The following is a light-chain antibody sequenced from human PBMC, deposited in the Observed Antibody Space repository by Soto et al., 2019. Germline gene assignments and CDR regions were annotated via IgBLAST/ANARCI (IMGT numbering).Light chain of an antibody. CDR1: NIGSKS. Sequence: SYELTQPPSVSVAPGKTAMITCGGDNIGSKSVHWYQQKPGQATVVVINYNSDRPSGIPDRFSGSNSGSTATLTITRVEAQDEADYYPQVWDRSSDHVVFGGGTKLTVL. J-gene: IGLJ2*01. V-gene: IGLV3-21*04. CDR2: YNS. CDR3: QVWDRSSDHVV.